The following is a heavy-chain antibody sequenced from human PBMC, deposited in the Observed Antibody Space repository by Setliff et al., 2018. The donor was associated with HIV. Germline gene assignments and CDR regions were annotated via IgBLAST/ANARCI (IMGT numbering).Heavy chain of an antibody. CDR2: IRSKAYGGTS. CDR3: TRAQWVVSAIEDYYYMDV. V-gene: IGHV3-49*04. D-gene: IGHD2-15*01. J-gene: IGHJ6*03. Sequence: GESLKISCTASGFTFADYAMSWVRQAPGKGLEWVGFIRSKAYGGTSEYAASLKGSFTISRDDSESIAYLQMNSLKTEDTAVYFCTRAQWVVSAIEDYYYMDVWGKGTTVTVSS. CDR1: GFTFADYA.